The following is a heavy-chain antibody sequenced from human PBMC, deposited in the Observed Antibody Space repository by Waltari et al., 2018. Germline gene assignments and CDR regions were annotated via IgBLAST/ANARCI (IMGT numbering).Heavy chain of an antibody. CDR3: AADNGYGDYGFVAY. J-gene: IGHJ4*02. Sequence: QEQLLESGGDLVKPGGSLRLSCVARGLSFVDNYMSWIRQSPGKGLEWVSYIGTGGGSIYYADSVMGRFTISRDNTKNSLYLQMDYLEPEDTAIYYCAADNGYGDYGFVAYWGQGTMVTVSS. D-gene: IGHD4-17*01. CDR1: GLSFVDNY. V-gene: IGHV3-11*01. CDR2: IGTGGGSI.